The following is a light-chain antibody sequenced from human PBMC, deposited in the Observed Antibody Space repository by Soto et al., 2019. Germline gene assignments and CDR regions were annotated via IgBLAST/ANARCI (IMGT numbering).Light chain of an antibody. V-gene: IGKV1-5*03. J-gene: IGKJ1*01. CDR3: QQYNSYWT. CDR2: KAS. Sequence: DIQMTQSHSTLSGSVGDRVTITCRASQTISSWLAWYQQKPGKAPKLLIYKASTLKSGVPSRFSGSGSGTEFTLTISSLQPDDFATYYCQQYNSYWTFGQGTKVDIK. CDR1: QTISSW.